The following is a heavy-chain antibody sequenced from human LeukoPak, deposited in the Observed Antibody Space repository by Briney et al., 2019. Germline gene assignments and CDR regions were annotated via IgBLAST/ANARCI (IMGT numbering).Heavy chain of an antibody. CDR1: GFTFTSSA. Sequence: TSVKVSCKASGFTFTSSAMQWVRQARGQGLEWIGWIVVGSGNTNYAQKFQERVTITRDMSTSTAYMELGSLRSEDTAVYYCAADLNGGYDYNYWGQGTLVTVSS. CDR2: IVVGSGNT. D-gene: IGHD5-12*01. J-gene: IGHJ4*02. V-gene: IGHV1-58*02. CDR3: AADLNGGYDYNY.